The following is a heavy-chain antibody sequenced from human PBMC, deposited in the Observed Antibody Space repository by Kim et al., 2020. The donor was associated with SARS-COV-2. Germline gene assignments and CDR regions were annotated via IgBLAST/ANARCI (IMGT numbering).Heavy chain of an antibody. CDR1: GFTFSSYA. V-gene: IGHV3-30*04. Sequence: GGSLRLSCAASGFTFSSYAMHWVRQAPGKGLEWVAVISYDGSNKYYADSVKGRFTISRDNSKNTLYLQMNSLRAEDTAVYYCAREIVWQWLVQGLDYWGQGTLVTVSS. CDR3: AREIVWQWLVQGLDY. J-gene: IGHJ4*02. CDR2: ISYDGSNK. D-gene: IGHD6-19*01.